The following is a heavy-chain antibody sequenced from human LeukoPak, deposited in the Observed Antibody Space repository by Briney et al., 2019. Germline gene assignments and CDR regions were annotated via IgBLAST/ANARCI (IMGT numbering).Heavy chain of an antibody. Sequence: GSLRLSCAASGFTFSSSWITWVRQAPGKGLEWVANIKQDASARYYVDSVKGRFAISRDNAKNSLYLQMNSLRAEDTAVYYCATGFAPVNWGQGTMVTVSS. D-gene: IGHD3-10*01. J-gene: IGHJ4*01. CDR1: GFTFSSSW. CDR3: ATGFAPVN. CDR2: IKQDASAR. V-gene: IGHV3-7*01.